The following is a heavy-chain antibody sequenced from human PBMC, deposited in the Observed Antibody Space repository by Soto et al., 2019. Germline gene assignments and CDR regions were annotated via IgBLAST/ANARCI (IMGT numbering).Heavy chain of an antibody. CDR3: ARGVRYCSSTSCYYYYYYGMDV. CDR2: INHSGNT. CDR1: GGSFSGYH. J-gene: IGHJ6*02. V-gene: IGHV4-34*01. D-gene: IGHD2-2*01. Sequence: PSETLSLTCAVYGGSFSGYHWSWIRQPPGKGLEWIGEINHSGNTSYNPPLKSRVTISVDTSKNQFSLKLSSVTAADTAVYYCARGVRYCSSTSCYYYYYYGMDVWGQGTTVTVSS.